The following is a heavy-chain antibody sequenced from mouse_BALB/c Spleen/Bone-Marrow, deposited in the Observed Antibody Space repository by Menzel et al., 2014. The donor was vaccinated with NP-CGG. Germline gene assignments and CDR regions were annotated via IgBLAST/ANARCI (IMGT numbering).Heavy chain of an antibody. CDR1: GYSFTGYY. CDR3: ARWWDLAY. V-gene: IGHV1-26*01. J-gene: IGHJ3*01. CDR2: INPYNGAT. D-gene: IGHD1-1*02. Sequence: EVQLQQSGPELVKPGASVKISCKASGYSFTGYYMHWVKQSHAKSLEWIGRINPYNGATSYNQNFKDKASLTVDKSSSTAYMELHRLTSEDSAVYYCARWWDLAYWGQGTLVTVSA.